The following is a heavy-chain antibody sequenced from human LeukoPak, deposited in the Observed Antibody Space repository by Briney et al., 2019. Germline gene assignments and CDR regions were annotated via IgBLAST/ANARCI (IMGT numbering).Heavy chain of an antibody. CDR1: GFTFSTYW. D-gene: IGHD3-10*01. J-gene: IGHJ4*02. V-gene: IGHV3-7*01. CDR2: IKEDGSEI. Sequence: GGSLRLSCAASGFTFSTYWMTWVRQVPGKGLEWVANIKEDGSEIYYVDAVKGRFSISRDNAKTSLYLQMNNLSVADTAVYYCVTDQTGRHPYFFDYWGQGTLVTVSS. CDR3: VTDQTGRHPYFFDY.